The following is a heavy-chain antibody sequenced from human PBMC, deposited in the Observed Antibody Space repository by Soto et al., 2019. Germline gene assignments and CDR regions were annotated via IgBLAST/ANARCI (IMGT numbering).Heavy chain of an antibody. D-gene: IGHD3-10*01. Sequence: QVQLVQSGAEVKKPGSSVKVSCKASGGTFSSYAISWVRQAPGQGLEWMGGIIPIFGTANYAQKFQGRVTITADESTSTAYMELSSLRSEDTAVYYCAARYVSNIGGYYYGMDVWGQGTTVTVSS. V-gene: IGHV1-69*12. CDR1: GGTFSSYA. J-gene: IGHJ6*02. CDR3: AARYVSNIGGYYYGMDV. CDR2: IIPIFGTA.